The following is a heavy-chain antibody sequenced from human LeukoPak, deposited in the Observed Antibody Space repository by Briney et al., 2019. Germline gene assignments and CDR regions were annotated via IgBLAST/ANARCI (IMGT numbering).Heavy chain of an antibody. CDR1: GXSFTSYC. CDR2: IDPSDSYT. CDR3: ARELPETVIATFDY. D-gene: IGHD2-21*01. Sequence: GESLRISFKGSGXSFTSYCISWVRQMPGKGLEWMGRIDPSDSYTTYSPSFQGHVTISADKSISTAYLQWSSLKASDTAMYYCARELPETVIATFDYWGQGTLVTVSS. J-gene: IGHJ4*02. V-gene: IGHV5-10-1*01.